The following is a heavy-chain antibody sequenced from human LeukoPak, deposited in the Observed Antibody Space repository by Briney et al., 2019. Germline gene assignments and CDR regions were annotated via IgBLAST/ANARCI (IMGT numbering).Heavy chain of an antibody. J-gene: IGHJ4*02. CDR3: ARRKVGAPPPPLRAAPNFDY. D-gene: IGHD1-26*01. CDR2: IYTSGST. CDR1: GGSISSGSYY. V-gene: IGHV4-61*02. Sequence: SETLSLTCTVSGGSISSGSYYWSWIRQPAGKGLEWIGRIYTSGSTNYNPSLKSRVTISVVTSKNQFSLKLSSVTAADTAVYYCARRKVGAPPPPLRAAPNFDYWGQGTLVTVSS.